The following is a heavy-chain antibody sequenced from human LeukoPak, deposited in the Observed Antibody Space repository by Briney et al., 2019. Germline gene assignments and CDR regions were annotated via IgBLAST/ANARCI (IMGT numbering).Heavy chain of an antibody. CDR2: ISGDGGRT. D-gene: IGHD3-10*01. V-gene: IGHV3-43*02. Sequence: AGGSLRLSCAASGFTFDDYAMHWVRQAPGKGLEWVSLISGDGGRTYYADSVKGRFTISRDNSKNSLYLQMNSLRTEDTALYSCAKDIQFRETGPGDDAFDIWGQGTVVTVSS. CDR3: AKDIQFRETGPGDDAFDI. J-gene: IGHJ3*02. CDR1: GFTFDDYA.